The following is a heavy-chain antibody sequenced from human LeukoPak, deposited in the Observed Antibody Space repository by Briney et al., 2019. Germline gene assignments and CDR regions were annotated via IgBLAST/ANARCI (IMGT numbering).Heavy chain of an antibody. CDR1: GFTFSRSA. CDR2: ISGSGGHT. D-gene: IGHD3-22*01. V-gene: IGHV3-23*01. J-gene: IGHJ4*02. Sequence: GGSLRLSCVGSGFTFSRSAMSWVRLAPGKGLEWVSGISGSGGHTYYTDSVKGRFTISRDNSKTTVSLQMNSLTTDDTAVYYCAKKGRLTVAAVVVENYFDFWGQGTPVIVSA. CDR3: AKKGRLTVAAVVVENYFDF.